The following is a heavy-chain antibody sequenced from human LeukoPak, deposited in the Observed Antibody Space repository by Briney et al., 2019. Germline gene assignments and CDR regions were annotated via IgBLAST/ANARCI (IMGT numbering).Heavy chain of an antibody. V-gene: IGHV4-39*01. J-gene: IGHJ4*02. CDR3: ASQPYLDNSGYYFY. CDR2: IYHSGST. D-gene: IGHD3-22*01. CDR1: GGSVSSSSYT. Sequence: SETLPLTCTVSGGSVSSSSYTWGWIRQPPGKGLEWIGSIYHSGSTSYNPSLKSRVTISVDTTKNQFSLKLTSVTAADTAVYYCASQPYLDNSGYYFYWGQGTLVTVSS.